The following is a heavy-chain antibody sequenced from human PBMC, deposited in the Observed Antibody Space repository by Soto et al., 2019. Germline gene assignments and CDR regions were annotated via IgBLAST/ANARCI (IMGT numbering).Heavy chain of an antibody. Sequence: SETLSLTCTVSGGSIGSYYGSWIRQPPGKGLEWIGYIYYSGSTNYNPSLKSRVTISVDTSKNQFSLKLSSVTAADTAVYYCARSPRGHSGPFDYWGQGTLVTVSS. V-gene: IGHV4-59*01. CDR1: GGSIGSYY. D-gene: IGHD1-1*01. CDR2: IYYSGST. J-gene: IGHJ4*02. CDR3: ARSPRGHSGPFDY.